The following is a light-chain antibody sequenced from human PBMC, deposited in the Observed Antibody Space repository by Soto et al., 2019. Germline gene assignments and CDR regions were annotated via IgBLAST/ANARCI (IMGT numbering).Light chain of an antibody. CDR2: DVN. V-gene: IGLV2-14*03. CDR1: SSDVGGYNY. J-gene: IGLJ2*01. Sequence: QSALTQPASVSGSPGQSITMSCTGTSSDVGGYNYVSWYQQHPGKVPKLLIYDVNNRPSGVSNRFSGSKFGNTASLTISELQAEDEADYYCSSYARSSSLIFGGGTKVTVL. CDR3: SSYARSSSLI.